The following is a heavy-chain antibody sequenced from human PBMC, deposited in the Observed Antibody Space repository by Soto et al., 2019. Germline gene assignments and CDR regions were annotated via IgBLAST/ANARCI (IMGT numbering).Heavy chain of an antibody. J-gene: IGHJ5*02. V-gene: IGHV1-18*01. CDR2: ISAFNGNT. CDR3: ARVRGAYQLLSP. Sequence: VSCRAYCSPSPRYGVSWARQARGEGREWMGWISAFNGNTNYAQKLQGRVTMTTDTSTSTAYMELRSLRSDDTAVYYCARVRGAYQLLSPSVQGNLVTIS. D-gene: IGHD2-2*01. CDR1: CSPSPRYG.